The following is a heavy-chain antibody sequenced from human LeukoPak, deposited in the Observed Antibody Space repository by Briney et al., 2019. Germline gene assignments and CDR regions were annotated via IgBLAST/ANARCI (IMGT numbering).Heavy chain of an antibody. CDR2: ISSSSSYT. J-gene: IGHJ4*02. V-gene: IGHV3-11*06. CDR1: GFTFSDYY. D-gene: IGHD5-12*01. Sequence: GGSLRLSCAASGFTFSDYYMSWIRQAPGEGLEWVSYISSSSSYTNYADSVKGRFTISRDNAKNSLYLQMNSLRAEDTAVYYCARSYSGYDWPATSDYWGQGTLVTVSS. CDR3: ARSYSGYDWPATSDY.